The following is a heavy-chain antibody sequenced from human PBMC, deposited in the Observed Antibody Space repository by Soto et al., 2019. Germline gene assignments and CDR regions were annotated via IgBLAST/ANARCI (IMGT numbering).Heavy chain of an antibody. V-gene: IGHV4-4*02. J-gene: IGHJ4*02. CDR2: AHHSGRT. Sequence: SATLSLTCTVSGDSMSSSNWWNWVRQPPGKGLEWIGEAHHSGRTNYNPSLKSRVTISVDRSQNRFSLKLSSVTAADTAVYYCARSEATALDYWGQGTLVTVSS. CDR3: ARSEATALDY. CDR1: GDSMSSSNW.